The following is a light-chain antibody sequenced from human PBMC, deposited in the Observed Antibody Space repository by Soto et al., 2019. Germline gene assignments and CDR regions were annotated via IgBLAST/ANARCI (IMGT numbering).Light chain of an antibody. J-gene: IGKJ5*01. CDR3: QQYGSSPPIT. CDR1: LSVSVY. CDR2: GAS. V-gene: IGKV3-20*01. Sequence: EIVMTQSPATLSGSPGERATLSCRTSLSVSVYLDWYQQKPGQAPRLLIYGASSRATGIPDRFSGSGSGTDFTLTISRLEPEDFAVYYCQQYGSSPPITFGQGTRLEIK.